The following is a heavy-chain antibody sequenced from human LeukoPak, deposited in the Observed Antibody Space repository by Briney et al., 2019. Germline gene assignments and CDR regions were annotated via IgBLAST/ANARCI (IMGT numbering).Heavy chain of an antibody. CDR3: AKVRIRQLVLAFDY. Sequence: GGSLRLSCAASGFTFSSYAMSWVRQAPGKGLEWVSAVSGSGGSTYYADSVKGRFTISRDNSKNTLYLQMNSLRAEDTAVYYCAKVRIRQLVLAFDYWGQGTLVTVSS. J-gene: IGHJ4*02. CDR2: VSGSGGST. D-gene: IGHD6-13*01. CDR1: GFTFSSYA. V-gene: IGHV3-23*01.